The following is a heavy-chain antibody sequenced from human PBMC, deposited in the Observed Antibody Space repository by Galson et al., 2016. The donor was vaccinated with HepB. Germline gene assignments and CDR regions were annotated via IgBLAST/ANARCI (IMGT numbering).Heavy chain of an antibody. CDR1: GFSLSTSGVS. D-gene: IGHD3-9*01. J-gene: IGHJ4*02. V-gene: IGHV2-5*02. CDR2: IYWDDDK. Sequence: PALVKPTQTLTLTCTLSGFSLSTSGVSVGWIRQPPGKALEWLALIYWDDDKRYSPSLKSRLTITKDTSKNQVVLTMTNMDPVDTATYYWAHRRGYYDFLTGYYKGWVFDYWGQGTLVTVSS. CDR3: AHRRGYYDFLTGYYKGWVFDY.